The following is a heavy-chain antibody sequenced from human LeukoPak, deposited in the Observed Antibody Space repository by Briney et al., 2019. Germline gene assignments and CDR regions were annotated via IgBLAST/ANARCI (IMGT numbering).Heavy chain of an antibody. CDR1: GFTFISYG. V-gene: IGHV3-30*18. CDR2: ISYDGSNK. Sequence: GGALRLSCASSGFTFISYGMHWVRQAPGKGLEGVAVISYDGSNKYYADSVKGRFTISRDNSKNTLYLQMNSLRAEDTAVYYCAKGGGIAAAPPSDYWGQGTLVTVTS. CDR3: AKGGGIAAAPPSDY. D-gene: IGHD6-13*01. J-gene: IGHJ4*02.